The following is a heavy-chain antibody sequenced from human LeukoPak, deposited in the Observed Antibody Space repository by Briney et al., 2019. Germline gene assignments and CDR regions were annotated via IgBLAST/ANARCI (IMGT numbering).Heavy chain of an antibody. V-gene: IGHV1-24*01. CDR1: GYTLTELS. D-gene: IGHD2-8*01. J-gene: IGHJ3*02. CDR2: FDPEDGET. Sequence: ASVKVSCKVSGYTLTELSMHWVRQAPGKGLEWMGGFDPEDGETIYAQKFQGRVTMTEDTSTDTAYMELSSLRSEDTAVYYCATDRPGGYCTNGVCYRVRDAFDIWGQGTMVTVSS. CDR3: ATDRPGGYCTNGVCYRVRDAFDI.